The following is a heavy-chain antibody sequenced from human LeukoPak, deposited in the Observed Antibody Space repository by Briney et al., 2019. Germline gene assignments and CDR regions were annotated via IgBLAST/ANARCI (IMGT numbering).Heavy chain of an antibody. J-gene: IGHJ4*02. CDR1: GFTFSGSA. Sequence: GGSLRLSCAASGFTFSGSAMHWVRQASGKGLEWLGRIRSKANTYATAYAASVKGRFTISRDDSNNTAYLQMNSLKTEDTAVYYCARDNMGIAAAGDYWGQGTLVTVSS. CDR2: IRSKANTYAT. D-gene: IGHD6-13*01. V-gene: IGHV3-73*01. CDR3: ARDNMGIAAAGDY.